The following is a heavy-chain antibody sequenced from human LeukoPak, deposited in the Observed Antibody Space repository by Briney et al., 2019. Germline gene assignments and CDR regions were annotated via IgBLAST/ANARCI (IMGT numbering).Heavy chain of an antibody. Sequence: GGSLRLSCAASGFTFSSYAMSWVRQAPGKGLEWVSAISGSGGSTYYADSVKGRFTISRDNSKNTLYLQMNSLRAEDTAVYYCAKDLGIVLMVYAIDPNFDYWGQGTLVTVSS. CDR3: AKDLGIVLMVYAIDPNFDY. CDR1: GFTFSSYA. J-gene: IGHJ4*02. V-gene: IGHV3-23*01. D-gene: IGHD2-8*01. CDR2: ISGSGGST.